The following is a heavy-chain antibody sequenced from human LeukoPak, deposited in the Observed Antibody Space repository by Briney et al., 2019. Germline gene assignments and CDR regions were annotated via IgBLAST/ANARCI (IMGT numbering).Heavy chain of an antibody. J-gene: IGHJ4*02. V-gene: IGHV3-7*01. Sequence: GGSLRLSCAGSGFTLSSYWMSWVRQAPGKGLEWVANIKQDGSEKYYVDSVKGRFTISRDNAKNSLYLQMSSLRAEDTAIYYCARDIFDGWGQGTLVTVSS. CDR1: GFTLSSYW. CDR3: ARDIFDG. CDR2: IKQDGSEK.